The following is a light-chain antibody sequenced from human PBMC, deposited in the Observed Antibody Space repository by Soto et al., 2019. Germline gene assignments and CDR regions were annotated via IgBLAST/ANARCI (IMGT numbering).Light chain of an antibody. CDR3: CSYAGSVVV. V-gene: IGLV2-11*01. J-gene: IGLJ2*01. CDR1: SSDVGGYNY. Sequence: QSVLTQPRSVSGSPGQSVTISCTGTSSDVGGYNYVSWYQQHPGKAPKLMIYDVSKRPSGVPDRFSGSKSGNTASLTNSGLQAEDEADYYCCSYAGSVVVFGGGTELTVL. CDR2: DVS.